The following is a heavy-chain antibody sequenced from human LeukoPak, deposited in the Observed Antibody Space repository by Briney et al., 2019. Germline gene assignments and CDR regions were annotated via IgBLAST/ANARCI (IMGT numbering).Heavy chain of an antibody. Sequence: GGSLRLSCAAPGFTFSNYVMNWVRQAPGKGLEWVSGISGSGDSTYYAGSVKGRFTISRDNSKSTLYLQMNSLGAEDTAVYYCAKDVSSASYPYYFDYWGQGTLVTVSS. V-gene: IGHV3-23*01. CDR3: AKDVSSASYPYYFDY. D-gene: IGHD6-19*01. CDR1: GFTFSNYV. J-gene: IGHJ4*02. CDR2: ISGSGDST.